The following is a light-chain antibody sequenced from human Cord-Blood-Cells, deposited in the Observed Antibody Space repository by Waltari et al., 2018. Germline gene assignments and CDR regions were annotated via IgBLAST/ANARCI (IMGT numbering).Light chain of an antibody. J-gene: IGLJ2*01. CDR3: QVWDSSTGV. CDR1: KIGSKN. V-gene: IGLV3-9*01. Sequence: SYELTQPLSVSVALGQTARITCGGNKIGSKNVHGYQQKPGQAPVLVIYRDSNRPSGIPERFSGSNSGNPATLTISRAQAGDEADYYCQVWDSSTGVFGGGTKLTVL. CDR2: RDS.